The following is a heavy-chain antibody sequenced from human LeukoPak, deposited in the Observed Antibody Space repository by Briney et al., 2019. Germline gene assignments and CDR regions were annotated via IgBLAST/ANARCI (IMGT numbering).Heavy chain of an antibody. V-gene: IGHV3-33*01. Sequence: DPGRSLRLSCAASGFTFSSYGMHWARQAPGKGLEWVAVIWYDGSDTYYADSVKGRFTISRDNSKNTLYLQMNSLRAEDTAVYHCARDRAAAAGPFPPDDYWGQGTLVTVSS. J-gene: IGHJ4*02. D-gene: IGHD6-13*01. CDR3: ARDRAAAAGPFPPDDY. CDR2: IWYDGSDT. CDR1: GFTFSSYG.